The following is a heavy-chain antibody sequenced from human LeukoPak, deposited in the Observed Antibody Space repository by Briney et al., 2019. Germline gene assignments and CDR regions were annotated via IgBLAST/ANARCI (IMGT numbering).Heavy chain of an antibody. J-gene: IGHJ4*02. Sequence: SETLSLTCSVSGGSISSYYWSWIRQPPGKGLEWIGYIYYSGSTNYNPSLKSRVTISVDTSKNQFSLKLSSVTAADTAVYYCARGLLGYCTNGVCYHGANDYWGQGTLVTVSS. V-gene: IGHV4-59*01. D-gene: IGHD2-8*01. CDR2: IYYSGST. CDR1: GGSISSYY. CDR3: ARGLLGYCTNGVCYHGANDY.